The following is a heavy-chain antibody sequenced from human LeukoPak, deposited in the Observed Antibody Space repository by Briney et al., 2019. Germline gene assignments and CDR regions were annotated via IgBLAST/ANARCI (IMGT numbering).Heavy chain of an antibody. CDR2: IRHDGSKK. J-gene: IGHJ1*01. V-gene: IGHV3-30*02. CDR1: GFTFRSYG. D-gene: IGHD3-22*01. Sequence: GGSLRLSCVGSGFTFRSYGMHWVRQAPGKGLEWVAFIRHDGSKKFYADFVKGRFTISRDNAKNSLYLQMNSLRAEDTAVYYCATYSSLNRREFQYWGQGTLLTVSS. CDR3: ATYSSLNRREFQY.